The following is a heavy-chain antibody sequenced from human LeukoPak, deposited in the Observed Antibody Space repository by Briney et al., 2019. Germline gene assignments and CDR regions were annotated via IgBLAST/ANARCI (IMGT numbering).Heavy chain of an antibody. CDR2: IYPGDSHI. Sequence: GESLKISCQGIGYSFTDYWIGWVRQMPGKGLEWMAMIYPGDSHIRYSPSFQSQVTISADKSINTAHLQWSSLEASDTAIYYCTRLPALARDLFYYGMDLWGQGTEVTVSS. J-gene: IGHJ6*02. CDR3: TRLPALARDLFYYGMDL. CDR1: GYSFTDYW. D-gene: IGHD2-21*02. V-gene: IGHV5-51*01.